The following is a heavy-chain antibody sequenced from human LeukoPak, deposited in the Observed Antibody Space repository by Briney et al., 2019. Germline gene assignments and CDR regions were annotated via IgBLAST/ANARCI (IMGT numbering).Heavy chain of an antibody. CDR1: GGAISRYY. V-gene: IGHV4-59*12. CDR3: ARGVEVAKSFDAFDL. Sequence: SETLSLTCTVSGGAISRYYWSWSRQPPGKGLGWIGWIYYSGSTNYNPSLKSRVTIYVATSKNQLSLKLRSVTAADTDVYYCARGVEVAKSFDAFDLWGQGTMVTVSS. D-gene: IGHD5-12*01. CDR2: IYYSGST. J-gene: IGHJ3*01.